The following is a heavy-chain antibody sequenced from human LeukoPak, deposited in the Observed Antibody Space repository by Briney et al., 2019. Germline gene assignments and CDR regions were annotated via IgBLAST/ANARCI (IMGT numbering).Heavy chain of an antibody. J-gene: IGHJ5*02. CDR3: ARGQGGLDP. CDR1: GGSIRSYY. D-gene: IGHD2-15*01. CDR2: IYYSGST. V-gene: IGHV4-59*12. Sequence: KPSETLSLTCTVSGGSIRSYYWSWIRQPPGKGLEWIGYIYYSGSTNYNPSLKSRVTISVDTSKNQFSLKLSSVTAADTAVYYCARGQGGLDPWGQGTLVTVSS.